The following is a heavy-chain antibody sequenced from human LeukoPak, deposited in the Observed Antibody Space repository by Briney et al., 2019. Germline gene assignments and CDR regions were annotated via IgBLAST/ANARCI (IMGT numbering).Heavy chain of an antibody. D-gene: IGHD6-19*01. Sequence: SETLSLTCTVSGGSISSYYWSWLRQPAGKGLEWIGRIYTSGSTNCNPSPKSRVTMSVDTSKNQFSLKLSSVTAADTAVYYCARGVAVAGTEYYYYYGMDVWGQGTTVTVSS. J-gene: IGHJ6*02. CDR3: ARGVAVAGTEYYYYYGMDV. CDR2: IYTSGST. CDR1: GGSISSYY. V-gene: IGHV4-4*07.